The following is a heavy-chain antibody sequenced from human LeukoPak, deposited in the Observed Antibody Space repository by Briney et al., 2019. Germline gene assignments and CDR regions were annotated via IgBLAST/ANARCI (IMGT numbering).Heavy chain of an antibody. Sequence: GGSLRLSCAASGFTFSSYEMNWVRQAPGKGLEWVSYISSSGSTIYYADSVKGRFTISRDNAKNSLYLQMNSLRAEDTAVYYCAREIGGFEFYYYYYMDVWGKGTTVTISS. CDR1: GFTFSSYE. D-gene: IGHD3-10*01. V-gene: IGHV3-48*03. CDR3: AREIGGFEFYYYYYMDV. J-gene: IGHJ6*03. CDR2: ISSSGSTI.